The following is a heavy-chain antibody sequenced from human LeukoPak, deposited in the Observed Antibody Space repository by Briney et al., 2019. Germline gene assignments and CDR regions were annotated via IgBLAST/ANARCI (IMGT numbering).Heavy chain of an antibody. CDR2: IKQDGSEK. Sequence: VGSRRLTCAASGFAFISYWMSWVRQDPGKGKDWMAKIKQDGSEKYYVVSVKGRFTISRDNAKNSLYLQMNSLRAEDTAVYYCARDWGISGYDSVYLDYWGQGTLVTVSS. V-gene: IGHV3-7*04. J-gene: IGHJ4*02. CDR1: GFAFISYW. D-gene: IGHD5-12*01. CDR3: ARDWGISGYDSVYLDY.